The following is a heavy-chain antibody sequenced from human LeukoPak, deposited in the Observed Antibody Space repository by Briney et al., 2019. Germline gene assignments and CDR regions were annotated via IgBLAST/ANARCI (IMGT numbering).Heavy chain of an antibody. Sequence: GGSLRLSCAASGFTFSSYAMHWVRQAPGKGLEWVAVISYDGSNKYYADSVKGRFTISRDNSKNTLYLQMNSLRAEDTAVYYCARDYGDYEGGYWGQGTLVTVSS. V-gene: IGHV3-30-3*01. D-gene: IGHD4-17*01. CDR3: ARDYGDYEGGY. CDR2: ISYDGSNK. CDR1: GFTFSSYA. J-gene: IGHJ4*02.